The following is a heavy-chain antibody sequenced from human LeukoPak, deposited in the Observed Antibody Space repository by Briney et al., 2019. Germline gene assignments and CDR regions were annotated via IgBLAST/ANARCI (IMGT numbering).Heavy chain of an antibody. CDR3: ARAAYYYDGSGYYLGD. D-gene: IGHD3-22*01. J-gene: IGHJ4*02. CDR2: INPNSGGT. V-gene: IGHV1-2*06. Sequence: ASVKVSCKASGYTFTDYYMHWVRQAPGQGLEWMGRINPNSGGTNYAQKLQARVTMTRDTSISTAYMELSRLRSDDTALYYCARAAYYYDGSGYYLGDWGQGTVVTVSS. CDR1: GYTFTDYY.